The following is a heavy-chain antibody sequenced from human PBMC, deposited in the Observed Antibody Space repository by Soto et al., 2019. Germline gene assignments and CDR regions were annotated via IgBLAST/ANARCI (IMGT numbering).Heavy chain of an antibody. Sequence: QVQLVESGGDLVKPGGSLRLSCAASGFTFSDYYMSWIRQTPGKGLEWVSYITQSGHATEYAYSVRGRFTISRDNNKNSLYLQMNSLRVEDTGVYYCARAIRGYGTYGGYLGQGTLVTVSS. J-gene: IGHJ4*02. D-gene: IGHD5-12*01. CDR2: ITQSGHAT. CDR3: ARAIRGYGTYGGY. V-gene: IGHV3-11*04. CDR1: GFTFSDYY.